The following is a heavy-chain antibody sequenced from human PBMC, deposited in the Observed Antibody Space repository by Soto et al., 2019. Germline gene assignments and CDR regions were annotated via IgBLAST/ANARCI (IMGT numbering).Heavy chain of an antibody. CDR1: GFTFRSYA. V-gene: IGHV3-23*01. D-gene: IGHD3-10*01. CDR2: ISDSGGST. J-gene: IGHJ4*02. Sequence: HPGGSLRLSCAASGFTFRSYAMSWVRRAPGKGLEWVSVISDSGGSTYYAGSVKGRFTISRDNSKNTLYLQMNSLRAEDTAVYYCARGGLFSPLDYWGRGTLVTVSS. CDR3: ARGGLFSPLDY.